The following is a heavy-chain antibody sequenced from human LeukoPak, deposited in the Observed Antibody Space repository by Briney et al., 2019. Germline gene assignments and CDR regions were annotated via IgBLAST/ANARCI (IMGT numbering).Heavy chain of an antibody. CDR3: ARTLTYYDYVWGSSMWGSYFDY. Sequence: ASVKVSCKASGYTFTSYGINWVRQATGQGLEWMGWMNPNSGNTGYAQKFQGRVTITADESTSTAYMELSSLRSEDTAVYYCARTLTYYDYVWGSSMWGSYFDYWGQGTLVTVSS. J-gene: IGHJ4*02. V-gene: IGHV1-8*03. CDR1: GYTFTSYG. CDR2: MNPNSGNT. D-gene: IGHD3-16*01.